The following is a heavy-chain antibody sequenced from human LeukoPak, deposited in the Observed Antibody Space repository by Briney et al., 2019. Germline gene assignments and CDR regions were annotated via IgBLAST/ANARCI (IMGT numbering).Heavy chain of an antibody. J-gene: IGHJ4*02. Sequence: PGGSLRLSCAASGFTFSSNAMHWVRRAPGKGLEWVAVISYDGSNKYYADSVKGRFTISRYNSKNTLYLQMNSLRAEDTAVYYCARDRVLSGYWGQGTLVTVSS. V-gene: IGHV3-30*04. D-gene: IGHD4/OR15-4a*01. CDR1: GFTFSSNA. CDR2: ISYDGSNK. CDR3: ARDRVLSGY.